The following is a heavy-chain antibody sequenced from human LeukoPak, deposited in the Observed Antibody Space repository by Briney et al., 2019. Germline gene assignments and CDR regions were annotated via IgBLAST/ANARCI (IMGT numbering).Heavy chain of an antibody. V-gene: IGHV4-59*01. CDR1: GGSISSYY. J-gene: IGHJ4*02. Sequence: PSETLSLTCTVSGGSISSYYWSWIRQPPGKGLGWIEYIYYSGSTNYNPSLKSRVTISVDTSKNQFSLKLSSVTAADTAVYYCARFYSSSWYSPYYFDYWGQGTLVTVSS. CDR2: IYYSGST. D-gene: IGHD6-13*01. CDR3: ARFYSSSWYSPYYFDY.